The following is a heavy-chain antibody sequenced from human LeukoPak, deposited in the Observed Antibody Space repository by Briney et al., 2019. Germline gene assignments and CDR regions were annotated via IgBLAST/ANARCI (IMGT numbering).Heavy chain of an antibody. CDR3: ARDPDDSPRFGNYGMDV. CDR1: GYTFNSYG. D-gene: IGHD3-16*01. V-gene: IGHV1-18*01. J-gene: IGHJ6*02. CDR2: ISAYNGNT. Sequence: ASVKVSCKASGYTFNSYGISWVRQAPGQGLDWMGWISAYNGNTNYAQKLQGRVTMTTDTSTSTAYMELRSLRSDDTAVYYCARDPDDSPRFGNYGMDVWGQGTTVTVSS.